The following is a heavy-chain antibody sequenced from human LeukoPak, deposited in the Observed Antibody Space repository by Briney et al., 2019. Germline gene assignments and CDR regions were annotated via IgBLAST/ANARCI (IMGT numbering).Heavy chain of an antibody. V-gene: IGHV3-30*04. CDR1: GFTFSSDS. Sequence: GGPLRLSCAASGFTFSSDSMHWVRQPPGKGLEWVAVISSDGSITYYADSVRGRFTISRDNSKNTVSLQMGSLTTEDTAVYYCSWSLNYWGQGTLVTVSS. CDR2: ISSDGSIT. CDR3: SWSLNY. J-gene: IGHJ4*02. D-gene: IGHD1-26*01.